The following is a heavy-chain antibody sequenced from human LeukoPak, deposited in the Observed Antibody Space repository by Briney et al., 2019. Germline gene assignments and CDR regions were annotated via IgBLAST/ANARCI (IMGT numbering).Heavy chain of an antibody. CDR3: ARAGGYSYV. D-gene: IGHD5-18*01. CDR2: FYYSGST. V-gene: IGHV4-59*02. J-gene: IGHJ4*02. CDR1: GGSVTNYY. Sequence: SETLSLTCTVSGGSVTNYYWNWIRQTPGKGLEWIGCFYYSGSTNYNPSLKSRVTISVDTSKNQFSLKLSSVTAADTAVYYCARAGGYSYVWGQGTLVTVSS.